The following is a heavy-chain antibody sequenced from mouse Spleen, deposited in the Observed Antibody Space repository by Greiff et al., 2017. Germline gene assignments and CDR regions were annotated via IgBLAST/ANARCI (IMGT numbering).Heavy chain of an antibody. CDR3: ANGNCFAY. D-gene: IGHD2-1*01. J-gene: IGHJ3*01. Sequence: EVQLQQSGPELVKPGASVKISCKASGYTFTDYYMNWVKQSHGKSLEWIGDINPNNGGTSYNQKFKGKATLTVDKSSSTAYMELRSLTSEDSAVYYCANGNCFAYWGQGTLVTVSA. CDR2: INPNNGGT. CDR1: GYTFTDYY. V-gene: IGHV1-26*01.